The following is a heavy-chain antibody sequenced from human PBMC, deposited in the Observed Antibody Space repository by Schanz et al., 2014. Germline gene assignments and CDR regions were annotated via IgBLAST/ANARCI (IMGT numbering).Heavy chain of an antibody. CDR1: GFTFSTYA. D-gene: IGHD6-13*01. CDR3: AREQIMAAAGLVDY. J-gene: IGHJ4*01. CDR2: ISGSGGST. V-gene: IGHV3-23*01. Sequence: EVQLLDSGGGLVQPEGSLRLSCAASGFTFSTYAMSWVRQAPGKGLEWVSAISGSGGSTYYADSVKGRFTISRDNAKNSLYLQMNSLRAEDTAVYYCAREQIMAAAGLVDYWGHGTLVTVSS.